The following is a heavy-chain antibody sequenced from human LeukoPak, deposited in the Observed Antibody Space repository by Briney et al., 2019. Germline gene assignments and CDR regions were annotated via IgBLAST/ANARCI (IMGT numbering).Heavy chain of an antibody. J-gene: IGHJ5*02. CDR2: IYYSGST. D-gene: IGHD3-9*01. V-gene: IGHV4-59*01. CDR1: GGSISSNY. Sequence: SETLSLTCTVSGGSISSNYWSWIRQPPGKGLEWIGYIYYSGSTNYNPSLKSRVTISVDTSKNQFSLKLSSVTAADTAVDYCARGGRLGFDPWGQGTLVTVSS. CDR3: ARGGRLGFDP.